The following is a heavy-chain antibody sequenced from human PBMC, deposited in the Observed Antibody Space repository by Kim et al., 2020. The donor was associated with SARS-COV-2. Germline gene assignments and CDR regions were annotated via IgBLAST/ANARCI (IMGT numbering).Heavy chain of an antibody. D-gene: IGHD1-26*01. V-gene: IGHV3-7*01. Sequence: GGSLRLSCAASGFTFGSNSMSWVRQAPGKGLEWVANKKPDASEKNYVDSVKGRFTISRDNAKNSLYLQMDSLRAEDTAVYCCARGGGTYPNWGQGTLVTVSS. CDR1: GFTFGSNS. CDR3: ARGGGTYPN. CDR2: KKPDASEK. J-gene: IGHJ4*02.